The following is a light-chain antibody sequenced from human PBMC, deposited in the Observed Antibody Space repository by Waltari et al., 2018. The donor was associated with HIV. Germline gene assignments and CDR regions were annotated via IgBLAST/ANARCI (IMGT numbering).Light chain of an antibody. CDR3: QACDSNSFVV. CDR2: HDT. J-gene: IGLJ2*01. Sequence: SYEVTQPPSLSVSPGQTARITCSGHRLGEKSTSWYQIRPGLALRLVIYHDTKLPSGIPERFSCSNSGNTATLTITGIQALDEADYYCQACDSNSFVVFGGGTKLTVV. CDR1: RLGEKS. V-gene: IGLV3-1*01.